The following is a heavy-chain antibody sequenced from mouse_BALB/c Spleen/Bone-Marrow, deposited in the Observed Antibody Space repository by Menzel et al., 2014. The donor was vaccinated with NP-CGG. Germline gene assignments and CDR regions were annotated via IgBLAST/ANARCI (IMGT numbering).Heavy chain of an antibody. CDR3: RRGENWDGLDY. CDR1: GFTFSSFG. D-gene: IGHD4-1*01. V-gene: IGHV5-17*02. J-gene: IGHJ2*01. Sequence: VESGGSRKLSCASSGFTFSSFGMHWARQAPEKGLERVAYISSGSNSIFYADTVKSRFTISRDNPKNTLFLQMTSLRSEDTAMYYYRRGENWDGLDYWGQGTTLTVSS. CDR2: ISSGSNSI.